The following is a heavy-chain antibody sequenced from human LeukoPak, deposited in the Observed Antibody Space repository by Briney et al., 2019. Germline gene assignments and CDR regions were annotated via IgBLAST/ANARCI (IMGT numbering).Heavy chain of an antibody. J-gene: IGHJ4*02. CDR2: IRPYNGNT. CDR3: ARARVANRYTGTTFYFDY. Sequence: ASVKVSCKASGYTFNDYVITWVRQAPGQGLEWMGWIRPYNGNTNYAQKLQGRVTMTTDTSTRTAYLELRSLRSDDTALYYCARARVANRYTGTTFYFDYWGQGTLVTVSS. V-gene: IGHV1-18*01. CDR1: GYTFNDYV. D-gene: IGHD1-26*01.